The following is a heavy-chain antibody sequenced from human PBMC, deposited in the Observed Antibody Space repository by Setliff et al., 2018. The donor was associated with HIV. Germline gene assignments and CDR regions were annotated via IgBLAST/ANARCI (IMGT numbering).Heavy chain of an antibody. D-gene: IGHD5-12*01. Sequence: ETLSLTCTVSGVSISSNYWSWIRLPPGKGLEWIGNIYYSGSTNYNPSLESRITISVDTSKNQFSLKLSSVTAADTAVYYCARDGYISDAFDVWGHGTMVTVSS. V-gene: IGHV4-59*01. J-gene: IGHJ3*01. CDR1: GVSISSNY. CDR3: ARDGYISDAFDV. CDR2: IYYSGST.